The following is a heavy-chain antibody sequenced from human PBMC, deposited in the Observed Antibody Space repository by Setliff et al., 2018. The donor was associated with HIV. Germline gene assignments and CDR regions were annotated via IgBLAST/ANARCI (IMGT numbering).Heavy chain of an antibody. V-gene: IGHV3-7*01. D-gene: IGHD1-26*01. CDR1: GFTFSSAW. CDR3: VRDQLRVPERWDFDF. J-gene: IGHJ4*02. Sequence: GGSLRLSCAASGFTFSSAWMGWVRQAPAKGLEWVANISPDGSATGTTVSYADSVRGRFIISRDSVRNELYLQMKRLRVEDTALYYCVRDQLRVPERWDFDFWGQGTLVTVSS. CDR2: ISPDGSATGTTV.